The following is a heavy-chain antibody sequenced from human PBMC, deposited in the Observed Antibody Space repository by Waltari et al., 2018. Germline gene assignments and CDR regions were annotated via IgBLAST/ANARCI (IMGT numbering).Heavy chain of an antibody. D-gene: IGHD2-15*01. CDR1: GFTFSDVW. CDR3: IEAVVAATGVHNWFDP. Sequence: EAQLVESGGGLVKPGGSLRLSCAASGFTFSDVWMSWVRQAPGQGRGRGGEWVGRIKHKREGWTTDYAAPVKGRFTMSRDDSKNTLYLQMNSLKSEDTAVYYCIEAVVAATGVHNWFDPWGQGTLVTVSS. CDR2: IKHKREGWTT. V-gene: IGHV3-15*01. J-gene: IGHJ5*02.